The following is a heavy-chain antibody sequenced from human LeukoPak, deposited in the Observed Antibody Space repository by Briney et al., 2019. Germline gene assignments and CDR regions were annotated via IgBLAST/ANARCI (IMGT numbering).Heavy chain of an antibody. Sequence: SETLSLTCTVSGDSISSYYWSWIRQPPGKGLEWIGYIYYSGSTNYNPSLKSRVTISVDTSKNQFSLKLSSVTAADTAVYYCARDPRSGYYGSGSYTRLDYGMDVWGQGTTVTVSS. CDR1: GDSISSYY. CDR2: IYYSGST. J-gene: IGHJ6*02. D-gene: IGHD3-10*01. CDR3: ARDPRSGYYGSGSYTRLDYGMDV. V-gene: IGHV4-59*01.